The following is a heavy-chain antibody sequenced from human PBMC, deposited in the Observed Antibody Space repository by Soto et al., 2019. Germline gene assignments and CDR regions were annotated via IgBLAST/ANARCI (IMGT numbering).Heavy chain of an antibody. CDR3: TTRGGH. V-gene: IGHV3-15*05. Sequence: QLVESGGGLVKPGGSLRLSCTASGFSFNDVWMSWVRQAPGRGLEWIGRIKSQADGGTTDYAAPVNGRFSVSRDDSQNRLDLEMSGLRIEDSGIYFCTTRGGHWGQGTRVTVSS. D-gene: IGHD6-25*01. CDR2: IKSQADGGTT. J-gene: IGHJ4*02. CDR1: GFSFNDVW.